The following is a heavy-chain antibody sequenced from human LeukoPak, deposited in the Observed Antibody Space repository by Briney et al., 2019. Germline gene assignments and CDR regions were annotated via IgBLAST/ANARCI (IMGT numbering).Heavy chain of an antibody. V-gene: IGHV1-8*01. CDR3: ARFLDSGYCSSTSCYYYYYMDV. CDR1: GYTFTSYD. CDR2: MNPNSGNT. D-gene: IGHD2-2*01. Sequence: ASVKVSCKASGYTFTSYDINWVRQATGQGLEWMGWMNPNSGNTGYAQKFQGRVTMTRNTSISTAYMELSSLRSEDTAVYYCARFLDSGYCSSTSCYYYYYMDVWGKGTTVTVSS. J-gene: IGHJ6*03.